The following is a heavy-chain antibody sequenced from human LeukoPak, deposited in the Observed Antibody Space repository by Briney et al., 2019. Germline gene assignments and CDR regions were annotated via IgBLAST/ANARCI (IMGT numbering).Heavy chain of an antibody. Sequence: ASVKVSCKASGYTFTGYYMHWVRQAPGQGLEWMGWINPNSGGTNYAQKFQGRVTMTRDTSISTAYMELSRLRSDDTAVYYCARVCSGSYGASDIWGQGTMVTVS. CDR1: GYTFTGYY. V-gene: IGHV1-2*02. CDR3: ARVCSGSYGASDI. J-gene: IGHJ3*02. CDR2: INPNSGGT. D-gene: IGHD1-26*01.